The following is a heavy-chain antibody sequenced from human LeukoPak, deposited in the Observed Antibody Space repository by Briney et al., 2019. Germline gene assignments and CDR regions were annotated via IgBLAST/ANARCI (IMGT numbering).Heavy chain of an antibody. V-gene: IGHV3-23*01. Sequence: PGGSLRLSCAASGFTFSNYAMSWVRQAPGKGLEWVSTISGGGITTYYADSAKGRFTISRDNSKNTMFLQMNSLRADDTAVYYXXXXXXXXXXXXXXXWGQGILVTVSS. CDR2: ISGGGITT. CDR3: XXXXXXXXXXXXXX. CDR1: GFTFSNYA. J-gene: IGHJ4*02.